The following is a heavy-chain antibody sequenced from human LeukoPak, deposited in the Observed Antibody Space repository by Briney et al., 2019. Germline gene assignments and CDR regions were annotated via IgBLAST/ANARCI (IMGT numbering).Heavy chain of an antibody. J-gene: IGHJ6*04. Sequence: SETLSLTCTVSGGSVSSGSYYWSWIRQPPGKGLEWIGYIYYSGSTNYNPSLKSRVTISVDTSKNQFSLKPSSVTAADTAVYYCARAGDSYGSGDPDYYYGMDVWGKGTTVTVSS. CDR1: GGSVSSGSYY. CDR3: ARAGDSYGSGDPDYYYGMDV. D-gene: IGHD5-18*01. CDR2: IYYSGST. V-gene: IGHV4-61*01.